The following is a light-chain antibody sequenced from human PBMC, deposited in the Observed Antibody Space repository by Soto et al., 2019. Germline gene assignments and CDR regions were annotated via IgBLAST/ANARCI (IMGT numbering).Light chain of an antibody. J-gene: IGLJ2*01. V-gene: IGLV2-11*01. CDR1: TSDVGNYNY. Sequence: QSVLTQPRSVSGSPGQSVTISCSGTTSDVGNYNYVSWYQQHPGKAPKLIIYDVTKRPSGVPDRFSGSKSGNTASLIISGLQTEDEAHYYCCSSASSYTSVVFGGGTKVTV. CDR3: CSSASSYTSVV. CDR2: DVT.